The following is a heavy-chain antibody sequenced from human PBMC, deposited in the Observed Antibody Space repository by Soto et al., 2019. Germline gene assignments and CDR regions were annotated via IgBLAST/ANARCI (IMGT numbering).Heavy chain of an antibody. J-gene: IGHJ6*03. Sequence: GGSLRLSCAASGFTFSSYGMHWVRQAPGKGLEWVAVIWYDGSNKYYANSGKGRFTISRDNSKNTLYLQMNSLRAEDKAVYYCARDRYCSGGSCYMRLNYYYYMDVWGKGTTVTVSS. CDR1: GFTFSSYG. CDR2: IWYDGSNK. D-gene: IGHD2-15*01. V-gene: IGHV3-33*01. CDR3: ARDRYCSGGSCYMRLNYYYYMDV.